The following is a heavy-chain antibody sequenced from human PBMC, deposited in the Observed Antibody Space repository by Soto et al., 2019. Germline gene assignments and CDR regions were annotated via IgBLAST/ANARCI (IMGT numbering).Heavy chain of an antibody. Sequence: PSETLSLTCAVSGGSISSSDWWSWVRQPPGKGLEWIGEIYHSGSTNYNPSLKSRVTISVDTSKNQFSLKLSSVTAADTAVYYCARGKYCSSTSCYQYEGLHHYYYGSGSLDYWGQGTLVTVSS. V-gene: IGHV4-4*02. CDR1: GGSISSSDW. J-gene: IGHJ4*02. CDR2: IYHSGST. D-gene: IGHD2-2*01. CDR3: ARGKYCSSTSCYQYEGLHHYYYGSGSLDY.